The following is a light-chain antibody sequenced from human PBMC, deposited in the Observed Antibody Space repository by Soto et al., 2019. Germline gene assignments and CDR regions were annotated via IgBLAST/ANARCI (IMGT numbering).Light chain of an antibody. CDR2: DTT. CDR1: TAAVSSGHF. V-gene: IGLV7-46*01. Sequence: QSVVTQEPSLTVSPGGTVTLACGSSTAAVSSGHFPHWFQQKPGPAPRTLIYDTTNKYSWTPPRFSASLLRGKAALILSGAQTEDAAVYFCLLSWSGASRVFGGGTKLTVL. J-gene: IGLJ3*02. CDR3: LLSWSGASRV.